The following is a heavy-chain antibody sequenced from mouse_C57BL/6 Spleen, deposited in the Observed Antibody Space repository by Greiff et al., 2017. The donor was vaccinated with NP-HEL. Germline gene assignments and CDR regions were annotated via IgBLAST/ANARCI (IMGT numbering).Heavy chain of an antibody. J-gene: IGHJ1*03. Sequence: QVQLQQSGAELVRPGTSVKLSCKASGYTFTSYWMHWVKQRPGQGLEWIGVIDPSDSYTNYNQKFKGKATLTVDTSSSTSYMQLSSLTSEDSAVYYCARKGDYGSSYFDVWGTGTTVTVSS. CDR3: ARKGDYGSSYFDV. CDR2: IDPSDSYT. D-gene: IGHD1-1*01. V-gene: IGHV1-59*01. CDR1: GYTFTSYW.